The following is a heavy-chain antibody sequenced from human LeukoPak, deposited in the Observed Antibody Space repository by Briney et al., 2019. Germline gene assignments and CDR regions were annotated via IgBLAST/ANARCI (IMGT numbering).Heavy chain of an antibody. J-gene: IGHJ2*01. D-gene: IGHD4-17*01. Sequence: PGGSLRLSCAASGFTFSSYAMSWVRQAPGKGLEWVAVISYDGSNKYYADSVKGRFTISRDNSKNTLYLQMNSLRAEDTAVYYCARKMTTVITKNWYFDLWGRGTLVTVSS. CDR3: ARKMTTVITKNWYFDL. CDR2: ISYDGSNK. V-gene: IGHV3-30*03. CDR1: GFTFSSYA.